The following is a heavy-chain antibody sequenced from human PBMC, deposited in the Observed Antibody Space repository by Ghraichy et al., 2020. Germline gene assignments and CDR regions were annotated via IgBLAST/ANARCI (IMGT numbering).Heavy chain of an antibody. V-gene: IGHV4-39*01. D-gene: IGHD1-26*01. CDR2: FYYGGNT. Sequence: ESLNISCSVSGGFISTSNYYWGWIRQPPGKGLEWIGSFYYGGNTYYNPSLKSRVTISVDTSKNQVSLRLTSVTATDTAVYYCFSGITDPYYFDFWGQGTLVTVSS. J-gene: IGHJ4*02. CDR3: FSGITDPYYFDF. CDR1: GGFISTSNYY.